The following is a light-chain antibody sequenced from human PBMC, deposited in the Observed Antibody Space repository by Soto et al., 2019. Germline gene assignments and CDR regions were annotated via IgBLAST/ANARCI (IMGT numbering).Light chain of an antibody. CDR1: SGDVGYYNY. V-gene: IGLV2-8*01. J-gene: IGLJ1*01. CDR3: SSYADDNIFV. CDR2: EVT. Sequence: QSALTQPPSASGSPGQSVAISCTGTSGDVGYYNYVSWYQQHPGKAPKLIIYEVTKRPSGVPDRFSGSKSGNTASLTVSGLQAEDEADYYCSSYADDNIFVFGTGTKVTLL.